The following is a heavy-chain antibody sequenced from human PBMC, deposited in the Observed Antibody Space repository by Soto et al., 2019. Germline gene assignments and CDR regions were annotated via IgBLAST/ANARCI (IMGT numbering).Heavy chain of an antibody. V-gene: IGHV3-23*01. D-gene: IGHD5-12*01. J-gene: IGHJ6*02. Sequence: GRSLRLSCAASGFTFSSHAMSWVRQAPGKGLEWVSAISGSGGSTYYADSVKGRFTISRDNSKNTLYLQMNSLRAEDTAVYYCAKYRDSRYDKEDEYYYGMHEWGQVTTV. CDR2: ISGSGGST. CDR3: AKYRDSRYDKEDEYYYGMHE. CDR1: GFTFSSHA.